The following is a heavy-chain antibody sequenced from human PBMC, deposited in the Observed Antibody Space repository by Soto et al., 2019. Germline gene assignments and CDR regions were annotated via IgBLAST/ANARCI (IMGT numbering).Heavy chain of an antibody. CDR1: GFTFSSYS. D-gene: IGHD2-2*01. CDR3: ARARREDIVVVPAAKGGGAFDI. Sequence: GGSLRLSCAASGFTFSSYSMNWVRQAPGKGLEWVSSISSSSSYIYYADSVKGRFTISRDNAKNSLYLQMNSLRAEDTAVYYCARARREDIVVVPAAKGGGAFDIWGQGTMVTVSS. V-gene: IGHV3-21*01. J-gene: IGHJ3*02. CDR2: ISSSSSYI.